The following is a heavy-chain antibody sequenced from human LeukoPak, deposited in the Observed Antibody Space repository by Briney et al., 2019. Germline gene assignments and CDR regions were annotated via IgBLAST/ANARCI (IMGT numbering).Heavy chain of an antibody. CDR3: AGRIVPAAFGS. J-gene: IGHJ4*02. D-gene: IGHD2/OR15-2a*01. CDR2: IHYSGST. CDR1: GDSVSRSDLY. Sequence: SETLSLTCTVSGDSVSRSDLYWGWIRQPPGKGLEWIGSIHYSGSTYYNPSLESRVTISVDTSKNQFSLNLRSVTDADTAVYCCAGRIVPAAFGSWGQGALVTVSS. V-gene: IGHV4-39*01.